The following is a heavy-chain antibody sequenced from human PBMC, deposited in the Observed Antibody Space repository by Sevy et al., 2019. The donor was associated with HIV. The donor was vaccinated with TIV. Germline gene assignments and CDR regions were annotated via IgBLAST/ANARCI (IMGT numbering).Heavy chain of an antibody. J-gene: IGHJ4*02. CDR3: ARDGGCTSTSCLLYFDY. CDR2: ISSSSTYI. CDR1: GFTFNNYY. D-gene: IGHD2-2*01. Sequence: GGSLRLSCAASGFTFNNYYMNWVRRAPGKGLEWVSSISSSSTYIYYADSVKGRFTISRDNAKNSLYLQMNSLRAEDTAVYYCARDGGCTSTSCLLYFDYWGQGTLVTVSS. V-gene: IGHV3-21*01.